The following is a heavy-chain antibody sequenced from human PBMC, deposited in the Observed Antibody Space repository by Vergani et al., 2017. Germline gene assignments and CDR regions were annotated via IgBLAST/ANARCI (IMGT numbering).Heavy chain of an antibody. D-gene: IGHD3/OR15-3a*01. CDR2: VYYSGTT. Sequence: QLQLQESDSRLVNPSQTLSLTCTLSGDAISRDTYSWNWVRQPPGKPLEWIGSVYYSGTTYYNPSLGGRVTMSIDKSKNHFSLTLTSVTAEASAFYFWSRDQTGYSRDWSTYFFYMAVWGKGTTVTVSS. J-gene: IGHJ6*03. CDR3: SRDQTGYSRDWSTYFFYMAV. V-gene: IGHV4-30-2*01. CDR1: GDAISRDTYS.